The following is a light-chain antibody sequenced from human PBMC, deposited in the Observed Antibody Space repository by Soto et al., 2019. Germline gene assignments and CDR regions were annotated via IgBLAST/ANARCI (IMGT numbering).Light chain of an antibody. CDR2: EDD. Sequence: NFMLTQPHSVSESPGKTVTISCTRSSGSIPSNYVQWYQQRPGSSPSIVIYEDDQRPSGVPDRFSGSIDSSSSSASLTISGLKTEDEADYYCQSYDSDTVIFGGGTKLTVL. CDR3: QSYDSDTVI. J-gene: IGLJ2*01. CDR1: SGSIPSNY. V-gene: IGLV6-57*01.